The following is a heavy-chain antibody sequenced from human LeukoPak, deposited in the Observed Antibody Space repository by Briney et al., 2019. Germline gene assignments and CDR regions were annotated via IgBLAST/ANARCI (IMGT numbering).Heavy chain of an antibody. Sequence: SETLSLTCAVSGGSISSYYWSWIRQPAGKGLEWIGRIYTSGSTNYNPSLKSRVTMSVDTSKNQFSLKLSSVTAADTAVYNCASSQYRGIAAAGTFDYWGQGTLVTVSS. D-gene: IGHD6-13*01. CDR3: ASSQYRGIAAAGTFDY. CDR2: IYTSGST. J-gene: IGHJ4*02. V-gene: IGHV4-4*07. CDR1: GGSISSYY.